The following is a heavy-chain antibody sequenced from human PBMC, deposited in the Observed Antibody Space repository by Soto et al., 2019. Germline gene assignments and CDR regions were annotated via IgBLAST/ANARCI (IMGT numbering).Heavy chain of an antibody. D-gene: IGHD1-1*01. J-gene: IGHJ6*03. V-gene: IGHV4-59*01. Sequence: SETLSLTCTISGGSISSDYWTWIRQPPGKGLEWIGYIHYSGSTNYKPSLKSRVTISVDTSKNQFSLKLSSVTAADTAVYYCARVMGTQNRDYYYMDVWGKGTTVTVSS. CDR3: ARVMGTQNRDYYYMDV. CDR2: IHYSGST. CDR1: GGSISSDY.